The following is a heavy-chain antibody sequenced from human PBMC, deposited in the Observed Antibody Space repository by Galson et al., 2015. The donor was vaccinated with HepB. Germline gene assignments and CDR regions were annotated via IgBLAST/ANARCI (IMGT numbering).Heavy chain of an antibody. D-gene: IGHD1-26*01. Sequence: SLRLSCAASGFTFSNAWINWVRQAPGKGLEWVSSISSSSSYIYYADSVKGRFTISRDNAKNSLYLQMNSLRAEDTAVYYCAREAGIVGATFGHCLLDYWGQGTLVTVSS. CDR2: ISSSSSYI. CDR3: AREAGIVGATFGHCLLDY. J-gene: IGHJ4*02. V-gene: IGHV3-21*01. CDR1: GFTFSNAW.